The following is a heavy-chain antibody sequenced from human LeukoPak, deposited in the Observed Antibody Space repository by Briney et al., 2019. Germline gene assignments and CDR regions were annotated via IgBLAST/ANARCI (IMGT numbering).Heavy chain of an antibody. J-gene: IGHJ5*02. V-gene: IGHV3-23*01. Sequence: GGSLRLSCAASGFTFSSYAMSWVRQAPGKGLEWVSAISGSGGSTYYADSVKGRFTISRDNSKNTLYLQMNSLRAEDTAVYYCAKDTRTTVAKGTYNWFDPWGQGTLVTVSS. CDR3: AKDTRTTVAKGTYNWFDP. D-gene: IGHD4-23*01. CDR1: GFTFSSYA. CDR2: ISGSGGST.